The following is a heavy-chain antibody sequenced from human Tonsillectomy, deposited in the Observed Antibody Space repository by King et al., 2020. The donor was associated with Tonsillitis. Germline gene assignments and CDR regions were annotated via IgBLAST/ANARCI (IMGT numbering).Heavy chain of an antibody. J-gene: IGHJ4*02. V-gene: IGHV1-69*01. CDR2: IIPIFGTT. Sequence: QLVQSGVEVKKPGSSVKVSCKASGGTFSSYAISWVRQAPGQGLEWMGGIIPIFGTTNYAQKFQGRVTITADESTSTAYMELNSLRSEDTAVYYCATLGGYCSGGSCHNLDYWGQGTLVTVSS. CDR1: GGTFSSYA. CDR3: ATLGGYCSGGSCHNLDY. D-gene: IGHD2-15*01.